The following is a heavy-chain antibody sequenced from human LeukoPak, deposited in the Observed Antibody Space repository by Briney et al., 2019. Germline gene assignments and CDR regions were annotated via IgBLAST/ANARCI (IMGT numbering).Heavy chain of an antibody. CDR1: GFTFSSYG. Sequence: GRSLRLSCAASGFTFSSYGMHWVRQAPGKGLEWVAVISYDGSIKYYADSVKGRFTISRDNSKKTHYLQMNRLRDEDTAVYYCAKDRYYDILTGLRGYFDYWGQGTLVTVSS. D-gene: IGHD3-9*01. J-gene: IGHJ4*02. CDR3: AKDRYYDILTGLRGYFDY. V-gene: IGHV3-30*18. CDR2: ISYDGSIK.